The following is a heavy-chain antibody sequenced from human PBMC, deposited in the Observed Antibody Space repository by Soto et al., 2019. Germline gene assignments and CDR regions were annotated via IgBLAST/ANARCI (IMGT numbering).Heavy chain of an antibody. CDR1: GGSISSGGYY. J-gene: IGHJ4*02. V-gene: IGHV4-31*03. CDR3: ARESYYDSSGYPQFDY. Sequence: SETLSLTCTVSGGSISSGGYYWSWIRQHPGKGLEWIGYIYYSGSTYYNPSLKSRVTISVDTSKDQFSLKLSSVTAADTAVYYCARESYYDSSGYPQFDYWGQGTLVTVSS. D-gene: IGHD3-22*01. CDR2: IYYSGST.